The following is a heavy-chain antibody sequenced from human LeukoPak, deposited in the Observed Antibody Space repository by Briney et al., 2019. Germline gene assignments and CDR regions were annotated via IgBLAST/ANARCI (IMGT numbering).Heavy chain of an antibody. J-gene: IGHJ5*02. D-gene: IGHD2/OR15-2a*01. Sequence: SETLSLTCTVSGGSISSHYWSWIRQPPGKGLEWIGYNYYSGSTNYNPSLKSRVTISVDTSKNQFSLKLSSVTAADTAVYYCARVRTFRWFDPWGQGTLVTVSS. V-gene: IGHV4-59*11. CDR1: GGSISSHY. CDR2: NYYSGST. CDR3: ARVRTFRWFDP.